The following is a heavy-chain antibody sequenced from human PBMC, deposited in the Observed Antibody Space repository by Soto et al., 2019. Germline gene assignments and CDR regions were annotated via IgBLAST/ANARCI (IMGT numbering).Heavy chain of an antibody. CDR1: GGSLSGYY. D-gene: IGHD2-8*01. J-gene: IGHJ6*02. V-gene: IGHV4-34*01. CDR2: INHSGST. Sequence: SETLSLTCAVYGGSLSGYYWSWIRQPPGKGLEWIGEINHSGSTNYNPSLKSRVTISVDTSKNQFSLKLSSVTAADTAVYYCARGKYLTNYYYYYGMDVWGQGTTVTVSS. CDR3: ARGKYLTNYYYYYGMDV.